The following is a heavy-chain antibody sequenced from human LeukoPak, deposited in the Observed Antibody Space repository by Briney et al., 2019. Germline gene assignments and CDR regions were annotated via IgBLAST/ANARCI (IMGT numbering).Heavy chain of an antibody. D-gene: IGHD5-12*01. CDR2: IYSRGDT. CDR1: EFIVSINY. V-gene: IGHV3-66*01. J-gene: IGHJ4*02. CDR3: ARVRDYGGYDFYFDY. Sequence: GGSLRLSCAASEFIVSINYMTWVRQAPGKGLEWVSLIYSRGDTKYADSVKGRFTISRDNSKNTLYLQMSSLRTEDTAVYYCARVRDYGGYDFYFDYWGQGTLVTVSS.